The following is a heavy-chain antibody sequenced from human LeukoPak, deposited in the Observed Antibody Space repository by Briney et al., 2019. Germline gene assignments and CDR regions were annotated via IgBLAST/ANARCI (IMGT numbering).Heavy chain of an antibody. V-gene: IGHV1-2*02. CDR3: ARQAYYYDSSGYLISLSYFDY. CDR1: GYTFIGYY. Sequence: ASVKVSCKASGYTFIGYYMHWVRQAPGQLLSRMGWINPNSGGTNYAQKFQGRVTMTRDTSISTAYMELSRLRSDDTAVYYCARQAYYYDSSGYLISLSYFDYWGQGTLVTVSS. D-gene: IGHD3-22*01. CDR2: INPNSGGT. J-gene: IGHJ4*02.